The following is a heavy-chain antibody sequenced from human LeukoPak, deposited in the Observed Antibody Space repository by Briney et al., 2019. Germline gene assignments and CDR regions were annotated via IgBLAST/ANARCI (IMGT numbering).Heavy chain of an antibody. V-gene: IGHV4-61*02. CDR2: IYTSGST. CDR1: GGSISSGSYY. D-gene: IGHD3-22*01. J-gene: IGHJ4*02. Sequence: SETLSLTCTVSGGSISSGSYYWSWIRQPAGKGLEWIGRIYTSGSTNYNPSLKSRVTISVDTSKNQFSLKLSSVTAADTAVYYCARVPYYYDSSGYYPLQFDYWGQGTLVTVSS. CDR3: ARVPYYYDSSGYYPLQFDY.